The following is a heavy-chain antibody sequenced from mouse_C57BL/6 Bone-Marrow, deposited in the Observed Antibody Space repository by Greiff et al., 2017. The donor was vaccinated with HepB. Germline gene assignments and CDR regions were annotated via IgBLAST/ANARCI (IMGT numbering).Heavy chain of an antibody. V-gene: IGHV1-55*01. J-gene: IGHJ3*01. CDR2: IYPGSGST. CDR3: ARTAAYGSSPAWFAY. D-gene: IGHD1-1*01. CDR1: GYTFTSYW. Sequence: QVQLQQPGAELVKPGASVKMSCKASGYTFTSYWITWVKQRPGQGLEWIGDIYPGSGSTNYNEKFKSKATLTVDTSSSTAYMQLSSQTSEDSAVYYCARTAAYGSSPAWFAYWGQGTLVTVSA.